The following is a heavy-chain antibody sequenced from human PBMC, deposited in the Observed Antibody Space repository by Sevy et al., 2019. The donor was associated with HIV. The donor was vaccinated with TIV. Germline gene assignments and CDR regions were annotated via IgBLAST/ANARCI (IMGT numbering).Heavy chain of an antibody. D-gene: IGHD3-3*01. CDR2: ISGSGGST. J-gene: IGHJ6*03. CDR3: AKGTSFGYDFWSGYLSNYYYMDV. V-gene: IGHV3-23*01. CDR1: GFTFSSYA. Sequence: GGSLRLSCAASGFTFSSYAMSWVRQAPGKGLEWVSAISGSGGSTYYADSVKGRFTISRDNSKNTLYLQMNSLRAEDTAVYYCAKGTSFGYDFWSGYLSNYYYMDVWGKGTTVTVSS.